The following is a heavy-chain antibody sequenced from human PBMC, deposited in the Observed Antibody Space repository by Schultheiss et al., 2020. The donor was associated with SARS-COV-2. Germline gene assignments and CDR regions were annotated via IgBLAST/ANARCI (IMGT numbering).Heavy chain of an antibody. J-gene: IGHJ4*02. CDR1: GFTFNKHA. CDR3: ARGQWGGEQMATTILDY. D-gene: IGHD5-24*01. Sequence: GGSLRLSCVASGFTFNKHAMSWVRQAPGKGLEWVSGISGSGGDTYYPYSVKGRFTISRDNFKNTLYLQMNNLRAEDTAIYYCARGQWGGEQMATTILDYWGQGTLVTVSS. CDR2: ISGSGGDT. V-gene: IGHV3-23*01.